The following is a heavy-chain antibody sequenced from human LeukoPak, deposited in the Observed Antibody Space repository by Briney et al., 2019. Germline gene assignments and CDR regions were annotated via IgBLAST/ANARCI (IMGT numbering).Heavy chain of an antibody. CDR3: AGLGSTMRGETT. J-gene: IGHJ5*02. D-gene: IGHD3-16*01. V-gene: IGHV4-39*02. Sequence: SETLSLTCTVSGGAISTSSYYWVWIRQPPGKGLECIGSVHYSGSTYYNPSLKSRVSISVDTSKNHFSLKLSSVTAADTAVYYSAGLGSTMRGETTSGQGNPV. CDR1: GGAISTSSYY. CDR2: VHYSGST.